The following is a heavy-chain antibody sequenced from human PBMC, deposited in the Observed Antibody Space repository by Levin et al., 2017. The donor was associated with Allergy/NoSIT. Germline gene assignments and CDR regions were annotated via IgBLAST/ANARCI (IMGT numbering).Heavy chain of an antibody. D-gene: IGHD2-2*01. CDR1: GGSFSGYY. J-gene: IGHJ5*02. CDR3: ARGYGDIVVVPAANPENWFDP. CDR2: INHSGST. Sequence: SETLSLTCAVYGGSFSGYYWSWIRQPPGKGLEWIGEINHSGSTNYNPSLKSRVTISVDTSKNQFSLKLSSVTAADTAVYYCARGYGDIVVVPAANPENWFDPWGQGTLVTVSS. V-gene: IGHV4-34*01.